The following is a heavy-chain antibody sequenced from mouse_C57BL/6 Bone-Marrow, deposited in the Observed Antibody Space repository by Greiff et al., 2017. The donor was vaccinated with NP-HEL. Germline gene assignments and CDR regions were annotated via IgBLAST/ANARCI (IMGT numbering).Heavy chain of an antibody. CDR1: GYTFTSYG. D-gene: IGHD1-3*01. J-gene: IGHJ1*03. Sequence: VQLVESGAELARPGASVKLSCKASGYTFTSYGISWVKQRTGQGLEWIGEIYPRSGNTYYNEKFKGKATLTADKSSSTAYMELRSLTSEDSAVYFCVRGGVKRYFDVWGTGTTVTVSS. V-gene: IGHV1-81*01. CDR3: VRGGVKRYFDV. CDR2: IYPRSGNT.